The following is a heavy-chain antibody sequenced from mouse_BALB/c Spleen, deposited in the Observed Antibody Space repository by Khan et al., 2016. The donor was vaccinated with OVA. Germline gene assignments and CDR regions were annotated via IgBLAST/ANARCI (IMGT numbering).Heavy chain of an antibody. D-gene: IGHD1-1*01. Sequence: QIQLVQSGAELAKPGASMKMSCKASGYTFTSYWMHWVKQRPGQGLEWIGYINPSTDYAEYNQKFKDKATFTADKSSSTACMQLTSLTSEDSAVYYCVNHGSSSAWFSYWGQGTLVTVSA. CDR3: VNHGSSSAWFSY. J-gene: IGHJ3*01. V-gene: IGHV1-7*01. CDR1: GYTFTSYW. CDR2: INPSTDYA.